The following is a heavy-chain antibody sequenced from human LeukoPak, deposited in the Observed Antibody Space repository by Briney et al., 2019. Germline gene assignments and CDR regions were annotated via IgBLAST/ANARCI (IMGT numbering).Heavy chain of an antibody. Sequence: PSETLSLTCTVSGGSISSYYWSWIRQPPGKGLEWIGYIYYSGSTNYNPSLKSRVTISVDTSKNQFSLKLSSVTAADTAVYYCAGGTEGLYYDSSGYYPDYFDYWGQGTLVTVSS. CDR1: GGSISSYY. D-gene: IGHD3-22*01. CDR3: AGGTEGLYYDSSGYYPDYFDY. CDR2: IYYSGST. V-gene: IGHV4-59*01. J-gene: IGHJ4*02.